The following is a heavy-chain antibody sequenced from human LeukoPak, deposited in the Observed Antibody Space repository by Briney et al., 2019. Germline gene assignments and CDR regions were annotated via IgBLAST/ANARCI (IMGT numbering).Heavy chain of an antibody. Sequence: GGSLRLSCAASGFTFSSYSMNWVRQAPGKGLEWVSYISSSSSTIYYADSVKGRFTISRDNAKNSLYLQMNSLRAEDTAVYYCASVSGSGSYYAFDIWGQGTMVTVSS. J-gene: IGHJ3*02. D-gene: IGHD3-10*01. CDR2: ISSSSSTI. CDR3: ASVSGSGSYYAFDI. CDR1: GFTFSSYS. V-gene: IGHV3-48*01.